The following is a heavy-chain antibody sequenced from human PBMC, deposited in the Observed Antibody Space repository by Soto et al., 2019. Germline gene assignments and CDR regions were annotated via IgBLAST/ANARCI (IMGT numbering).Heavy chain of an antibody. V-gene: IGHV3-23*01. CDR3: VKGGWLDF. Sequence: EVQLLESGGGLVQPGGSLRLSCAASGFSFSTFEMSWVRQAPGRGLEWVSFISDDGSRTYYTDAVKGRFTISRDNSKHTLYLQMTCLTAEDTAVYACVKGGWLDFWGQGTLVTVSS. CDR1: GFSFSTFE. D-gene: IGHD3-16*01. J-gene: IGHJ5*01. CDR2: ISDDGSRT.